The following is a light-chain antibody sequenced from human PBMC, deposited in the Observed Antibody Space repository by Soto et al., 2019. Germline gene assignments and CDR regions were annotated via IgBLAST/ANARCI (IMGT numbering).Light chain of an antibody. CDR2: GAS. J-gene: IGKJ1*01. Sequence: IVLTQSPGTLSVSQGERATLSCRASQSVSSNLAWYQQKPGQAPRLLIYGASTRATGIPARFSGSGSGTEFTLTISSLQSEDFAVYYCQQYNNWPPWTFGQGTKVDIK. CDR3: QQYNNWPPWT. CDR1: QSVSSN. V-gene: IGKV3-15*01.